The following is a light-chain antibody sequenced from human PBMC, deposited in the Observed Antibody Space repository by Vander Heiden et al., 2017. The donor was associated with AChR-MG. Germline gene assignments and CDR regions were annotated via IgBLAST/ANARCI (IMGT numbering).Light chain of an antibody. CDR3: SSYTSSSTWV. CDR1: SRDVGGYNY. CDR2: DVS. Sequence: QSALTQPASVSRSPGQSTTISCTGTSRDVGGYNYVSWYQQHPGKAPKLMIYDVSNRPSGVSNRFSGSKSGNTASLTISGLQAEDEADYYCSSYTSSSTWVFGGGTKLTVL. V-gene: IGLV2-14*03. J-gene: IGLJ3*02.